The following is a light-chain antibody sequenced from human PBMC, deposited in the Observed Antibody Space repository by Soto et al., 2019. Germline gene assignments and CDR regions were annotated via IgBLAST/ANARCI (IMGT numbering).Light chain of an antibody. CDR1: SSDAGNYNL. J-gene: IGLJ1*01. Sequence: QSALTQPASVSGSPGQSITISCTGTSSDAGNYNLVSWYQHHPGKAPKLMIYEGSKRPSGVSNRFSGSNSGTTASLTISGLQPEDEADYYCSSYSITTSLYVFGTGTKLTVL. CDR3: SSYSITTSLYV. V-gene: IGLV2-14*02. CDR2: EGS.